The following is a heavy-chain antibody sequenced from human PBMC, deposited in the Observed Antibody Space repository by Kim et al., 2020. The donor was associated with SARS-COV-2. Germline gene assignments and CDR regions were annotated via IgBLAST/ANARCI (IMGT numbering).Heavy chain of an antibody. J-gene: IGHJ4*02. V-gene: IGHV3-53*01. CDR1: GFIVSSNY. Sequence: GGSLRLSCAASGFIVSSNYMSWVRQAPGKGLEWVSVIHSGGTTDYTDSVKGRFTIFRDNSKNTLYLQMNSLRVEDTAVYYCAREGRTAASGVNGIWGQG. CDR3: AREGRTAASGVNGI. CDR2: IHSGGTT. D-gene: IGHD6-13*01.